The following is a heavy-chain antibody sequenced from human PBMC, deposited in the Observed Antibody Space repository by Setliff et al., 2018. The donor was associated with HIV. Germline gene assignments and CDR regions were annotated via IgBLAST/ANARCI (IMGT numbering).Heavy chain of an antibody. CDR2: LSGNGETA. V-gene: IGHV3-23*01. J-gene: IGHJ4*02. D-gene: IGHD3-10*01. Sequence: GGSLRLSCAASGFTFSSYGMNWVRQAPGKGLEWVSSLSGNGETAYYADSVKGRFAISRDNSKNTLSVQMNSLRAEDTAVYYCARGQLYYGSGTGDYWGQGTLVTSPQ. CDR3: ARGQLYYGSGTGDY. CDR1: GFTFSSYG.